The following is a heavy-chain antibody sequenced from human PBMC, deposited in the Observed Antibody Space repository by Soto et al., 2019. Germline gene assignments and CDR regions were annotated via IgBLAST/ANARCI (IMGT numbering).Heavy chain of an antibody. Sequence: SETLSLTCTVSGASISGFYWSWIRKSAGKGLEWIGRIYATGTTDYNPSLKSRVMMSVDTSKKQFSLKLRSVTAADTAVYYCVRDGTKTLRDWFDPRGQGISVTV. CDR3: VRDGTKTLRDWFDP. CDR1: GASISGFY. J-gene: IGHJ5*02. V-gene: IGHV4-4*07. CDR2: IYATGTT. D-gene: IGHD1-1*01.